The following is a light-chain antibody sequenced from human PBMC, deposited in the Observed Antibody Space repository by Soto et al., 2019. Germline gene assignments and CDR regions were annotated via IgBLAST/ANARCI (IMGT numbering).Light chain of an antibody. Sequence: DIQMTQSPSSLSASVGDRVTITCQASQDISNYLNWYQQKPGKGPQLLIHGASNLETGVPSRFSGSGSGTDFTFTISSLQPEDIATYYCQQYENLPFTFGPGTKVDIK. J-gene: IGKJ3*01. CDR1: QDISNY. V-gene: IGKV1-33*01. CDR3: QQYENLPFT. CDR2: GAS.